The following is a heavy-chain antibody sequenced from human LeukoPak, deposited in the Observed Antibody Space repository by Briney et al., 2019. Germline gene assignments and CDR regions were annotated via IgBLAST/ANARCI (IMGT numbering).Heavy chain of an antibody. D-gene: IGHD6-13*01. CDR3: ARQAYSSNLGWFDP. Sequence: PSETLSLTCSVSGGSISSSTYYWGWIRQPPGKEQEWIGNIYNSGSTYYNPALKSRVTISVDTSKNQFSLKLSSVTAADTAVYYCARQAYSSNLGWFDPWGQGTLVTVSS. J-gene: IGHJ5*02. CDR2: IYNSGST. V-gene: IGHV4-39*01. CDR1: GGSISSSTYY.